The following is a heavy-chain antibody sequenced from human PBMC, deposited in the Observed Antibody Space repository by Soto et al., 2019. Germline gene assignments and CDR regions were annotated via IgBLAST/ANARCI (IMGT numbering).Heavy chain of an antibody. J-gene: IGHJ6*02. Sequence: PGESLKISCKGSGYSFTSYWIGWVRQMPGKGLEWMGIIYPGDSDTRYSPSFQGQVTISADKSISTAYLQWSSLKASDTAMYYCATRHYGDYVEDYYGMDVWGQGTTVTVSS. CDR2: IYPGDSDT. V-gene: IGHV5-51*01. D-gene: IGHD4-17*01. CDR3: ATRHYGDYVEDYYGMDV. CDR1: GYSFTSYW.